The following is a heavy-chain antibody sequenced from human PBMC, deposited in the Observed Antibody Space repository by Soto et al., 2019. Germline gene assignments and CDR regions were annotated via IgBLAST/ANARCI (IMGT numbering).Heavy chain of an antibody. Sequence: QVQLVESGGGVVQPGRSLRLSCAASGFTFSSYAMHWVRQAPGKGLEWVAVISYDGSNKYYADSVKGRFTISRDNSKNTLYLQMNSLRAEDTAVYYCAGGPYSYGPDAFVTYYYYGMDVWGQGTTVTVSS. CDR2: ISYDGSNK. CDR1: GFTFSSYA. V-gene: IGHV3-30-3*01. D-gene: IGHD5-18*01. CDR3: AGGPYSYGPDAFVTYYYYGMDV. J-gene: IGHJ6*02.